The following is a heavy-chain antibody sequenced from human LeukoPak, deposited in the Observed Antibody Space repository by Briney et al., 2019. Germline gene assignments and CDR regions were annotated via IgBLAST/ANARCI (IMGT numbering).Heavy chain of an antibody. CDR2: IYYSGGT. J-gene: IGHJ6*02. CDR3: ARGNYYDSSGPQRKIYYYYAMDV. V-gene: IGHV4-59*08. D-gene: IGHD3-22*01. CDR1: GGSINSYY. Sequence: SETLSLTCTVSGGSINSYYWSWIRQPPGKGLEYIGYIYYSGGTNYNPSLKSRVTISIDTSKNQFSLKLSSVTAADTAVYYCARGNYYDSSGPQRKIYYYYAMDVWGQGTTVTVSS.